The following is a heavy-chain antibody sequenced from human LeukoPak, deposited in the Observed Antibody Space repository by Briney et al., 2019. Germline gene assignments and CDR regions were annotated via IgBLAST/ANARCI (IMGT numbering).Heavy chain of an antibody. CDR2: IYHTGST. J-gene: IGHJ4*02. D-gene: IGHD3-22*01. CDR3: ARDRPYYYDSSGYDYFDY. Sequence: SETLSLTCTVSGYSISSGYYWGWIRQPPGKGLEWIGSIYHTGSTYYNPSLKSRVTISVDTSKNQFSLKLRSVTAADTAVYYCARDRPYYYDSSGYDYFDYWGQGTLVTVSS. CDR1: GYSISSGYY. V-gene: IGHV4-38-2*02.